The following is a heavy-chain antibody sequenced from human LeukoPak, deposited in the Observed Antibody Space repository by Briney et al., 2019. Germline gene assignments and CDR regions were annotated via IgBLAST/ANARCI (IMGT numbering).Heavy chain of an antibody. CDR3: ATDRHWAFDY. Sequence: PGGSLRLSCAASGFTLSSYSMNWVRQAPGKGLEWVSYITGRSSTISYADSVKGRFTISRDNARNSLYLQMNSLRAEDTAVYYCATDRHWAFDYWGQGTLVTVSS. CDR2: ITGRSSTI. J-gene: IGHJ4*02. D-gene: IGHD3-16*01. CDR1: GFTLSSYS. V-gene: IGHV3-48*01.